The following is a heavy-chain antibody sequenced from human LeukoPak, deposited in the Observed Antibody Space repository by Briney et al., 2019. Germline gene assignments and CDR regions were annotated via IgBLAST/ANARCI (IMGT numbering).Heavy chain of an antibody. CDR3: AKRSDGYSGFDY. CDR1: GFTLSTYA. D-gene: IGHD5-18*01. V-gene: IGHV3-23*01. CDR2: ISGSGGST. J-gene: IGHJ4*02. Sequence: ESGGPLRLSCAASGFTLSTYAMSWVRQAPGKGLEWVSGISGSGGSTYYADSVKGRFTISRDNSKNTLYLQMNSLRAEDTAVYYCAKRSDGYSGFDYWGQGTLVTVSS.